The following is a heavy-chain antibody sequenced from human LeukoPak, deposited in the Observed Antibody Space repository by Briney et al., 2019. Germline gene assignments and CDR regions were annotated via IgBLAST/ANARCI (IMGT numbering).Heavy chain of an antibody. V-gene: IGHV4-59*01. J-gene: IGHJ6*03. D-gene: IGHD3-16*01. CDR1: GGSISSYY. CDR3: ARGGGASTPYYYYYMDV. Sequence: SETLSLTCTVSGGSISSYYWSWIRQPPGKGLEWIGYIYYSGSTNYNPSLKSRVTISVDTSKNQFSLKLSSVTAADTAVYYCARGGGASTPYYYYYMDVWGTGTTVTVSS. CDR2: IYYSGST.